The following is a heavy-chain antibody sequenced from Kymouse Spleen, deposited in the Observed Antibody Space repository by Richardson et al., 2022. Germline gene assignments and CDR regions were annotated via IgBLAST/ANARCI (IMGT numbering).Heavy chain of an antibody. V-gene: IGHV3-15*01. CDR3: TTEEYYDFWSGYSWFDP. Sequence: EVQLVESGGGLVKPGGSLRLSCAASGFTFSNAWMSWVRQAPGKGLEWVGRIKSKTDGGTTDYAAPVKGRFTISRDDSKNTLYLQMNSLKTEDTAVYYCTTEEYYDFWSGYSWFDPWGQGTLVTVSS. D-gene: IGHD3-3*01. J-gene: IGHJ5*02. CDR2: IKSKTDGGTT. CDR1: GFTFSNAW.